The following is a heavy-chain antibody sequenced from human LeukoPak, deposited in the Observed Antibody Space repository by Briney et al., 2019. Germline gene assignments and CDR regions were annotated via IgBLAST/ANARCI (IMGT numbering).Heavy chain of an antibody. V-gene: IGHV1-2*02. CDR1: GYTFTSYG. CDR2: INPNSGGT. J-gene: IGHJ4*02. Sequence: GASVKVSCKASGYTFTSYGISWVRQASGQGLEWMGWINPNSGGTNYAQKFQGRVTMTRDTSISTAYMELSRLRSDDTAVYYCARGRGDFDYWGQGTLFTVSS. CDR3: ARGRGDFDY.